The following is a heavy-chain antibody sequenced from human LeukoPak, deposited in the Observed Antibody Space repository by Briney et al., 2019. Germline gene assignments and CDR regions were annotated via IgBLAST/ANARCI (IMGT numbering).Heavy chain of an antibody. J-gene: IGHJ4*02. CDR1: GFTFSNAW. D-gene: IGHD6-13*01. CDR2: IKSKTDDGTT. V-gene: IGHV3-15*01. CDR3: TTGIAAAGPRRRYFDY. Sequence: PGGSLRLSCAASGFTFSNAWMSWVRQAPGKGLEWVGRIKSKTDDGTTDYAAPVKGRFTISRDDSKNTLYLQMNSLKTEDTAVYYCTTGIAAAGPRRRYFDYWGQGTLVTVSS.